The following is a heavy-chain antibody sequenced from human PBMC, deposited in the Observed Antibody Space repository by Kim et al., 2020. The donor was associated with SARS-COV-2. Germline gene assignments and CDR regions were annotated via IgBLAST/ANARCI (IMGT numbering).Heavy chain of an antibody. D-gene: IGHD1-1*01. J-gene: IGHJ4*02. Sequence: SETLSLTCAVYGGSFSGYYWSWIRQPPGKGLEWIGEINHSGSTNYNPSLKSRVTISVDTSKNQFSLKLSSVTAADTAVYYCARGRGGTSRAFDYWGQGTL. CDR1: GGSFSGYY. V-gene: IGHV4-34*01. CDR2: INHSGST. CDR3: ARGRGGTSRAFDY.